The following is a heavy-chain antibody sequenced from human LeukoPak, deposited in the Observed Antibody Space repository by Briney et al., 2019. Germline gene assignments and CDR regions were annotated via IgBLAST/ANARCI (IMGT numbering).Heavy chain of an antibody. CDR2: IYFSGST. Sequence: SETLSLTCTASGGSITNHYWTWLRQPPGKGLEWIGYIYFSGSTNYNPSLKSRVTISVDTSKNQFSLELNSVTAADTAVYFCARGGAWSDYWGQGALVTVSS. CDR3: ARGGAWSDY. D-gene: IGHD6-19*01. J-gene: IGHJ4*02. V-gene: IGHV4-59*11. CDR1: GGSITNHY.